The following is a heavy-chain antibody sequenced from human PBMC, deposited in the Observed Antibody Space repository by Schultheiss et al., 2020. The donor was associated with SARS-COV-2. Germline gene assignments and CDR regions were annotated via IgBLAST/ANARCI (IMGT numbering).Heavy chain of an antibody. CDR1: GYTFTSYG. J-gene: IGHJ6*02. V-gene: IGHV1-46*01. D-gene: IGHD6-13*01. CDR3: ARDGQDGIAAAGLYYYYYGMDV. Sequence: ASVKVSCKASGYTFTSYGISWVRQAPGQGLEWMGIINPSGGSTSYAQKFQGRVTMTRDTSTSTVYMELSSLRSEDTAVYYCARDGQDGIAAAGLYYYYYGMDVWGQGTTVTVSS. CDR2: INPSGGST.